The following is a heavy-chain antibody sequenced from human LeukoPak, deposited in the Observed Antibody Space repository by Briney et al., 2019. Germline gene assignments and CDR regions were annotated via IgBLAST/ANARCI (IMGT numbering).Heavy chain of an antibody. Sequence: GGSLRLSCAASGFTVSSNYMSWVRQAPGKGLEWVSVIYSGGSTYYADSVKGRFTISRDNSKNTLYLQMNSLRAEDTAVYYCATDLRLGGVIVNSNWGQGTLVTVSS. V-gene: IGHV3-53*01. CDR2: IYSGGST. CDR3: ATDLRLGGVIVNSN. CDR1: GFTVSSNY. D-gene: IGHD3-16*02. J-gene: IGHJ4*02.